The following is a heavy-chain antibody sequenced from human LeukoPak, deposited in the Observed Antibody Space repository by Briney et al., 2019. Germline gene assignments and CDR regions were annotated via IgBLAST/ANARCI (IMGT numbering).Heavy chain of an antibody. D-gene: IGHD1-26*01. CDR3: ARGIYAEGAFDY. V-gene: IGHV1-69*06. Sequence: SVKVSCKASGGTNVAISWVRQAPGHELEWMGGIITHFGTPDYSQKFQGRVTITADKSTSTAYMELSSLRSEDTAVYYCARGIYAEGAFDYWGQGTLVTVSS. CDR1: GGTNVA. J-gene: IGHJ4*02. CDR2: IITHFGTP.